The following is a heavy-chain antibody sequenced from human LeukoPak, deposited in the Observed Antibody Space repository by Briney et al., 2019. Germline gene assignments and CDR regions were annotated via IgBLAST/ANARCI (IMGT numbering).Heavy chain of an antibody. D-gene: IGHD3-10*01. CDR3: AKDFYDGSGSYVNWFDP. Sequence: PGRSLRLSCAASGFTFSSYGMHWVRQAPGKGLEWVAVISYDGSNKYYADSVKGRFTISRDNSKNTLYLQMNSLRAEGTAVYYCAKDFYDGSGSYVNWFDPWGQGTLVTVSS. CDR2: ISYDGSNK. J-gene: IGHJ5*02. CDR1: GFTFSSYG. V-gene: IGHV3-30*18.